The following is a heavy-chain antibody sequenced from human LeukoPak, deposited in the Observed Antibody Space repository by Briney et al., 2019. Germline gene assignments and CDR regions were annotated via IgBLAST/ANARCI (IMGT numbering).Heavy chain of an antibody. CDR1: DYTFTSYG. CDR3: ARDGPGSGSYRRLDY. J-gene: IGHJ4*02. Sequence: GASVKVSCKASDYTFTSYGISWVRQAPGQGLEWMGWISAYNGNTNYAQKLQGRVTMTTDTSTSTAYMELRSLRSDDTAVYYCARDGPGSGSYRRLDYWGQGTLVTVSS. V-gene: IGHV1-18*01. D-gene: IGHD3-10*01. CDR2: ISAYNGNT.